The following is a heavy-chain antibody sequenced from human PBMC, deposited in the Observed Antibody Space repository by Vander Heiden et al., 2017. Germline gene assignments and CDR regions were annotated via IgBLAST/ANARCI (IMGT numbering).Heavy chain of an antibody. J-gene: IGHJ4*02. Sequence: QVHLQESGPGLVKPQQPLSLTCSVSGGYISSGGYYWNWIRQHPGKGLEWIGSIFESGKTYYSPSLKNRMSISLDTSESQFSLKLTSLTAADTAVYYCARSGGWDYFDHWGQGTLVIVSS. V-gene: IGHV4-31*03. CDR3: ARSGGWDYFDH. CDR1: GGYISSGGYY. CDR2: IFESGKT. D-gene: IGHD3-16*01.